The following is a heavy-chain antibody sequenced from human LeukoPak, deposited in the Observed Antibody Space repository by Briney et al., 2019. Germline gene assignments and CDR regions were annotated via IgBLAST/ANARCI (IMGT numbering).Heavy chain of an antibody. CDR3: ARDCSGGSCHVSGLNWFDP. D-gene: IGHD2-15*01. CDR2: IYHSGST. CDR1: GYSISSGYY. V-gene: IGHV4-38-2*02. Sequence: PSETLSLTCTVSGYSISSGYYWGWIRQPPGKGLEWIGSIYHSGSTYYNPSLKSRVTISVDTSKNQFSLKLSSVTAADTAVYYCARDCSGGSCHVSGLNWFDPWGQGTLVTVSS. J-gene: IGHJ5*02.